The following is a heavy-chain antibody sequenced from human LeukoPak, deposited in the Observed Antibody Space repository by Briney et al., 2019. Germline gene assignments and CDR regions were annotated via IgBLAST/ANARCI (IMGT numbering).Heavy chain of an antibody. CDR3: AKMTPLDY. CDR1: GFTFSTYV. Sequence: GGSLRLSCAASGFTFSTYVMNWVRQAPGKGLEWVSAVTSGGKTYYADSVKGRFTIPRDNSKSTLYLQMNSLRAEDTAVYHCAKMTPLDYWGQGTLVTVSS. J-gene: IGHJ4*02. CDR2: VTSGGKT. V-gene: IGHV3-23*01.